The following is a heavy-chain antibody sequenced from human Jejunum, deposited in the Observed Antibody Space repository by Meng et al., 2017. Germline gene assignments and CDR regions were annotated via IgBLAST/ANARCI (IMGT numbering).Heavy chain of an antibody. V-gene: IGHV1-69*10. CDR3: ARCAFDGSCRFDF. CDR1: GGSFNSHG. D-gene: IGHD2-15*01. J-gene: IGHJ4*02. CDR2: IIPVLRKT. Sequence: SVKVSCKASGGSFNSHGINWVRQAPGQGLEWMGRIIPVLRKTDYAQRFQGRVTITTDTSTGTAYMELNSLTSEDTAVYYCARCAFDGSCRFDFWGQGTLVTVSS.